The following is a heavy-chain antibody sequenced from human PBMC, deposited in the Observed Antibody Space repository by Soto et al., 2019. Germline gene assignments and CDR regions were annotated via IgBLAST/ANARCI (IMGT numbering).Heavy chain of an antibody. D-gene: IGHD3-3*01. Sequence: TGGSLRLSCAASGFTFSNYGIHWVRQAPGKGLEWVAVIWYDGSNKYYADSVKGRFTISRDNSKNTLYLQMNSLRAEDTAVYYCARDGDYYDFWSGYAGYYYFYGMDVWGQGTTVTVSS. CDR3: ARDGDYYDFWSGYAGYYYFYGMDV. CDR1: GFTFSNYG. CDR2: IWYDGSNK. J-gene: IGHJ6*02. V-gene: IGHV3-33*01.